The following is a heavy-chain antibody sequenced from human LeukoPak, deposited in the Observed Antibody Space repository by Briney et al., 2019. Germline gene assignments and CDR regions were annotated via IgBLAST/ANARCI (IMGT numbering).Heavy chain of an antibody. D-gene: IGHD3-10*01. Sequence: ASVMVSCKASGYTFTGYYMHWVRQAPGQGLEWMGRVNPNSGGTNYAQKFQGRVTMTRDTSISTAYMELSRLRSDDTAVYYCARVRVRGTNLFDYWGQGTLVTVSS. J-gene: IGHJ4*02. V-gene: IGHV1-2*06. CDR3: ARVRVRGTNLFDY. CDR2: VNPNSGGT. CDR1: GYTFTGYY.